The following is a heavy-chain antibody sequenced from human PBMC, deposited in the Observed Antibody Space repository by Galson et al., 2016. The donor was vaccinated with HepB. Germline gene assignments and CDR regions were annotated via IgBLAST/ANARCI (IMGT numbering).Heavy chain of an antibody. J-gene: IGHJ4*02. V-gene: IGHV1-46*01. Sequence: SVKVSCKASGYTFTSYYMLWVRQAPGQGLEWMGIINPSGGSTSYAQKFQGRVTVTRDTSTSTVYMELSSLRSEDTAVYYCARGTGTGGYFDYWGQGTLVTVSS. CDR2: INPSGGST. D-gene: IGHD3/OR15-3a*01. CDR1: GYTFTSYY. CDR3: ARGTGTGGYFDY.